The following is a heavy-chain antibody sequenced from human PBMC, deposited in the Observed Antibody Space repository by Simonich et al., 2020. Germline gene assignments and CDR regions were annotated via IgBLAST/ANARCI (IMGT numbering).Heavy chain of an antibody. CDR2: IKKDGSGK. Sequence: EVQLVESGGGLVQPGGSLRLSCAAPGFTFSSYWMRWVRQAQGKGLEGVANIKKDGSGKDYVDSVRGRFTISRDNAKNSLYLQMNSLRAEDTAVYYCACLGTGDAFDIWGQGTMVTVSS. V-gene: IGHV3-7*01. CDR1: GFTFSSYW. D-gene: IGHD3-9*01. J-gene: IGHJ3*02. CDR3: ACLGTGDAFDI.